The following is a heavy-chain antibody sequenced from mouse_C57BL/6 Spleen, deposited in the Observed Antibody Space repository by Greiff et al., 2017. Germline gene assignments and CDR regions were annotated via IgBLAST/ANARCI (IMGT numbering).Heavy chain of an antibody. Sequence: QVQLQHSGPELVKPGASVKISCKASGYAFSSSWLNWVKQRPGKGLEWFGRLYPGDGDTNYNGKFKGKPTLTADKSSSTVDMQLSSLTSEASAVDFGARGDRNFDDWGQGTTLTVSS. V-gene: IGHV1-82*01. CDR2: LYPGDGDT. CDR1: GYAFSSSW. D-gene: IGHD3-3*01. CDR3: ARGDRNFDD. J-gene: IGHJ2*01.